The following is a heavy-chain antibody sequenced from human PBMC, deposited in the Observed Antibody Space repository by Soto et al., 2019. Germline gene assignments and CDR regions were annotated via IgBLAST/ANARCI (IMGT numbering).Heavy chain of an antibody. J-gene: IGHJ3*01. D-gene: IGHD3-16*02. Sequence: SETLSLTCTVSGGSISSYYWSWIRQPPGKGLEWIGYIFYSGSTNYNPSLKSRVTISVDTSKNQFSLKLSSVTAADTALYYCARLYGLDALDFWGQGTLVTVSS. CDR1: GGSISSYY. CDR3: ARLYGLDALDF. CDR2: IFYSGST. V-gene: IGHV4-59*08.